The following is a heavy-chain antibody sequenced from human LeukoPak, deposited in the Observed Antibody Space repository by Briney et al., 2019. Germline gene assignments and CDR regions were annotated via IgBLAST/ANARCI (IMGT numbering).Heavy chain of an antibody. V-gene: IGHV3-23*01. Sequence: GGSLGLSCAASGFTFSSYAMSWVRQAPGKGLEWVSAISGSGGSTYYADSVKGRFTISRDNSKNTLYLQMNSLRAEDTAVYYCAKDREGVVVAATLVYWGQGTLVTVSS. CDR2: ISGSGGST. J-gene: IGHJ4*02. D-gene: IGHD2-15*01. CDR1: GFTFSSYA. CDR3: AKDREGVVVAATLVY.